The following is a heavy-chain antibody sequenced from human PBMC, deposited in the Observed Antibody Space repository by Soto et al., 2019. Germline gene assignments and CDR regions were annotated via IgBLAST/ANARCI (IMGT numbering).Heavy chain of an antibody. Sequence: PSETLSLTCTVSGGSISSGGYYWSWIRQHPGKGLEWIGYIYYSGSTYYNPSLKSRVTISVDTSKNQFSLKLSSVTAADTAVYYCAIVVKEGAPHPYYYSSGMDVWAQGTTVTVSS. CDR1: GGSISSGGYY. CDR3: AIVVKEGAPHPYYYSSGMDV. V-gene: IGHV4-31*03. J-gene: IGHJ6*02. CDR2: IYYSGST. D-gene: IGHD1-26*01.